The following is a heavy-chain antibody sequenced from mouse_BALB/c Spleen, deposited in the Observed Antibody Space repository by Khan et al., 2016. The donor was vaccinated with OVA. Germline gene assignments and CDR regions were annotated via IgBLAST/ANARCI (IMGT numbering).Heavy chain of an antibody. V-gene: IGHV2-9*02. Sequence: VQLKESGPGLLPPQQTLPTLSTSSGFPLTSYGLPWVGQPPGKGLDWLGLIWAGGSTNYNSDLMSRLSISKDNSKSQVFLKMNSLQTDDTAMYYCARLEDIWGQGTTLTVSS. CDR3: ARLEDI. J-gene: IGHJ2*01. D-gene: IGHD1-3*01. CDR2: IWAGGST. CDR1: GFPLTSYG.